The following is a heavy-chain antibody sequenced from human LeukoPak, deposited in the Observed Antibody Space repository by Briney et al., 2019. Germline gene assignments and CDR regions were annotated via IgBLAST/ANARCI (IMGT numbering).Heavy chain of an antibody. CDR1: GFTVSSNY. V-gene: IGHV3-53*05. Sequence: PGGSLRLSCAASGFTVSSNYMSWVRQAPGKGLEWVSVIYSGGSTYYADSVKGRFTISRDNSKNTLYLQMNSLRAEDTAVYYCARESSGYDLGYWGQGTLVTVSS. J-gene: IGHJ4*02. CDR3: ARESSGYDLGY. CDR2: IYSGGST. D-gene: IGHD5-12*01.